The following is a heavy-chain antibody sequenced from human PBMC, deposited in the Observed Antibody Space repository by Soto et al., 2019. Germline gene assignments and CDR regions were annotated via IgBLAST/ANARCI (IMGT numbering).Heavy chain of an antibody. V-gene: IGHV4-39*01. D-gene: IGHD6-6*01. CDR2: IYYDGKT. J-gene: IGHJ4*02. CDR1: GGSITSSSHY. CDR3: ARSSITPRLFMYPFDY. Sequence: QLQLQESGPGLVKPSETLSLTCTVSGGSITSSSHYWGWIRQPPGKGLECIGKIYYDGKTYYNTSPKSRFTISLDTSKNQFSLRLNSVTAADTAVYYCARSSITPRLFMYPFDYWGQGTLVTVSS.